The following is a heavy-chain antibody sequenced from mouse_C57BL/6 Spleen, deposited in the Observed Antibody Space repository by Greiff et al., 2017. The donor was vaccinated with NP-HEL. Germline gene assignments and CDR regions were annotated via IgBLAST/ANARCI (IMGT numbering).Heavy chain of an antibody. CDR3: ARPSHYYGSSSYAMDY. Sequence: QVQLQQSGPELVKPGASVKLSCKASGYTFTSYDINWVKQRPGQGLEWIGWIYPRDGSTKYNEKFKGKATLTVDTSSSTAYMELHSLTSEDSAVYFCARPSHYYGSSSYAMDYWGQGTSVTVSS. CDR2: IYPRDGST. V-gene: IGHV1-85*01. D-gene: IGHD1-1*01. J-gene: IGHJ4*01. CDR1: GYTFTSYD.